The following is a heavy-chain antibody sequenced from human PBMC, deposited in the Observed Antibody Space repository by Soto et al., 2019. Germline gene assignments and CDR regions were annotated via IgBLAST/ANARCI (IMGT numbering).Heavy chain of an antibody. V-gene: IGHV2-5*02. D-gene: IGHD6-19*01. CDR2: IYWDDDK. Sequence: QITLKESGPPLVKPTQTLTLTCTFSGFSLSTSGVGVGWIRQPPGKALEWLALIYWDDDKRYSPSLKSRLTITKDTSKTQVVLTMTNMDPVDTATYYCARQYSSGWKFDYWGQGTLVTVSS. J-gene: IGHJ4*02. CDR3: ARQYSSGWKFDY. CDR1: GFSLSTSGVG.